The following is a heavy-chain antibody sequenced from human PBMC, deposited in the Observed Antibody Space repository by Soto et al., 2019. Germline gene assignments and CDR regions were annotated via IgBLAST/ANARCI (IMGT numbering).Heavy chain of an antibody. J-gene: IGHJ4*02. CDR2: ISGSGGST. CDR1: GFTFSSYA. V-gene: IGHV3-23*01. Sequence: GGSLRLSCAASGFTFSSYAMSWVRQAPGKGLEWVSAISGSGGSTYYADSVKGRFTISRDNSKNTLYLQMNSLRAEDTAVYYCAKDVVVVVAADERDYWGQGTLVTVSS. D-gene: IGHD2-15*01. CDR3: AKDVVVVVAADERDY.